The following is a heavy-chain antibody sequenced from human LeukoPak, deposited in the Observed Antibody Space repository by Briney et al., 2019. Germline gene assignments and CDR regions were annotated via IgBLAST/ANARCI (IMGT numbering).Heavy chain of an antibody. V-gene: IGHV4-59*08. CDR3: ARAKMATPSWYFDL. Sequence: NPSETLSLTCTVSGGSISSYYWSWIRQPPGKGLEWIGYIYYSGSTNYNPSLKSRVTISVDTSKNQFSLKLSSVTAADTAVYYCARAKMATPSWYFDLWGRGTLVTVSS. J-gene: IGHJ2*01. D-gene: IGHD5-24*01. CDR2: IYYSGST. CDR1: GGSISSYY.